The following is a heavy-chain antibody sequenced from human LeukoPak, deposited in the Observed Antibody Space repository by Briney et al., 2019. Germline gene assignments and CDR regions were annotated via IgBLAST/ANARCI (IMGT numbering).Heavy chain of an antibody. CDR2: IYTSGNT. CDR3: ARYRGYCSGGSCYSYNDY. Sequence: SQTLSLTCTVSGGSVGSSGYFWSWIRQPAGRGLEWIGRIYTSGNTHYNPSLKSRVTISVATSKNQFSLKLSSVTAADTAVYYCARYRGYCSGGSCYSYNDYWGQGTLVTVSS. CDR1: GGSVGSSGYF. V-gene: IGHV4-61*02. J-gene: IGHJ4*02. D-gene: IGHD2-15*01.